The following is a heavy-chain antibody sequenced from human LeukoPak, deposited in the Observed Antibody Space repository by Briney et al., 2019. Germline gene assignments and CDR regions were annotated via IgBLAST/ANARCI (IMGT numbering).Heavy chain of an antibody. CDR3: ASPEENSDYYFVY. Sequence: SLKVSCKASGGTFRNYAISWVRQAPGQGLEWMGWIIPLFGRAEYAQKFQGRVTITADESTRTVYLELSSLRSEDTAVYYCASPEENSDYYFVYWGQGTLVTVSS. D-gene: IGHD4-11*01. CDR1: GGTFRNYA. J-gene: IGHJ4*02. V-gene: IGHV1-69*01. CDR2: IIPLFGRA.